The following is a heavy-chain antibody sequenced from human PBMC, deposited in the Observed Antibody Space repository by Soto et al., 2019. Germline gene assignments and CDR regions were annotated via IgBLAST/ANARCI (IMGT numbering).Heavy chain of an antibody. CDR1: GFTFSSYG. CDR3: ARGGPLVGATILPYYYYRMDV. D-gene: IGHD1-26*01. J-gene: IGHJ6*02. V-gene: IGHV3-33*01. CDR2: IWYDGSNK. Sequence: QVQLVESGGGVVQPGRSLRLSCAASGFTFSSYGMHWVRQAPGKGLEWVAVIWYDGSNKYYADSVKGRFTISRDNSKNTLYLQINSLRAENTAVCYCARGGPLVGATILPYYYYRMDVWGQGTTVTVSS.